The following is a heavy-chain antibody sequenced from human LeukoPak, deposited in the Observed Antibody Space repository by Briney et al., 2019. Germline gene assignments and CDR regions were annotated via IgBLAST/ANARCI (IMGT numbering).Heavy chain of an antibody. J-gene: IGHJ5*02. CDR3: ARDVQYGSGSYYNPNRTS. Sequence: SVKVSFKASGGTFISYTISWVRQAPGQGLEWMGRIIPILGIANYAQKFQGRVTITADKSTSTAYMELSSLRSEDTAVYYCARDVQYGSGSYYNPNRTSWGQGTLVTVSS. D-gene: IGHD3-10*01. CDR2: IIPILGIA. V-gene: IGHV1-69*04. CDR1: GGTFISYT.